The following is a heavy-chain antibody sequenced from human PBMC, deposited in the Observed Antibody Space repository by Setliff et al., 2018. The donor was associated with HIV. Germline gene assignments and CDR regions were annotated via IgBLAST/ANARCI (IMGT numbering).Heavy chain of an antibody. CDR2: VYYTGSA. CDR3: ASTGGYSYGFFDS. D-gene: IGHD5-18*01. J-gene: IGHJ4*02. Sequence: SETLSLTCTVSGDSITSTNSYWGWIRQPPGKALEWIGTVYYTGSAFYNPSLKSRVTISVDTSKSQLSLRLRLVTAADTAMYYCASTGGYSYGFFDSWGQGALVTVSS. V-gene: IGHV4-39*07. CDR1: GDSITSTNSY.